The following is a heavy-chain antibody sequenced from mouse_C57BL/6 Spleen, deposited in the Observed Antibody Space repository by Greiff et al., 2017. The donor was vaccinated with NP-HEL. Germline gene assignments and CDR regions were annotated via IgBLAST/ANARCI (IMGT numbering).Heavy chain of an antibody. Sequence: EVQGVESGGDLVKPGGSLKLSCAASGFTFSSYGMSWVRQTPDKRLEWVATISSGGSYTYYPDSVKGRFTLSRDNAKNTLYLQMSSLKSEDTAMYYCARHERGLYYAMDYWGQGTSVTVSS. J-gene: IGHJ4*01. CDR2: ISSGGSYT. CDR1: GFTFSSYG. D-gene: IGHD3-1*01. CDR3: ARHERGLYYAMDY. V-gene: IGHV5-6*01.